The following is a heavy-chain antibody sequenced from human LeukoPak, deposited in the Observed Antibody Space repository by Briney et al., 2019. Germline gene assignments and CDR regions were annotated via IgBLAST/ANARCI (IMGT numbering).Heavy chain of an antibody. CDR3: AKSDWFDP. Sequence: GESLRLSCATSGFTFSNYWMSWLRQAPGKGLVWVSRIKHDGSIATYAESVKGRFTISRDSARNTLYLQMNSLRVDDTAVYYCAKSDWFDPWGRGTLVTVSS. CDR1: GFTFSNYW. J-gene: IGHJ5*02. CDR2: IKHDGSIA. V-gene: IGHV3-74*03.